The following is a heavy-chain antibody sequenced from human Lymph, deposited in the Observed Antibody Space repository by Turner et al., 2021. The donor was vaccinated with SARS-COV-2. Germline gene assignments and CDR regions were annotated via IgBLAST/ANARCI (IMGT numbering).Heavy chain of an antibody. CDR1: GFTFSSYS. V-gene: IGHV3-21*01. D-gene: IGHD3-10*01. CDR2: ISSRGSYI. J-gene: IGHJ4*02. CDR3: AREKLGELFDY. Sequence: EVQLLESGGGLVMPGASLRLSCAASGFTFSSYSMNWVRQATGKGLEWVSSISSRGSYIYYADSVKGRFTISRDNAKNSLYLQMNSLRADDTAVYYCAREKLGELFDYWGQGTLVTVSS.